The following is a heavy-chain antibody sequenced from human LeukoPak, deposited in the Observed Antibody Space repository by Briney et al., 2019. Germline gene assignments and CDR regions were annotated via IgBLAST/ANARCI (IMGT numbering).Heavy chain of an antibody. D-gene: IGHD2-8*01. CDR1: GFTFSSYW. CDR2: IKQDGSEK. CDR3: ARDGVVLMVYASYFDY. Sequence: PGGSLRLSCAASGFTFSSYWMSWVRQAPGKGLEWVANIKQDGSEKYYVDSVKGRFTISRDNAKNSLYLQMNSLRAEDTAVYYCARDGVVLMVYASYFDYWGQGTLVTVSS. J-gene: IGHJ4*02. V-gene: IGHV3-7*01.